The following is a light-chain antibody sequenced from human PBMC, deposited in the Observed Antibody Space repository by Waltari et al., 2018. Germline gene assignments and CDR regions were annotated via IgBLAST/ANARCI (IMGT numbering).Light chain of an antibody. Sequence: IVMTQSPATLSASPGEGATLSCKASQSLSSNLAWYQQNPGQLPRLLIYGASTRATGIPARFSGSGSGTEFTLTISSLQAEDFAVYYCQERGRTFGQGTKVEIK. J-gene: IGKJ1*01. CDR1: QSLSSN. CDR2: GAS. V-gene: IGKV3-15*01. CDR3: QERGRT.